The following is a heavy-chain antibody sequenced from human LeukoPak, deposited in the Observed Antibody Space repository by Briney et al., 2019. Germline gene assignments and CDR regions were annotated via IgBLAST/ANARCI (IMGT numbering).Heavy chain of an antibody. CDR1: GYTFTSYG. D-gene: IGHD3-22*01. J-gene: IGHJ6*02. CDR2: ISAYNGNT. Sequence: GASVKVSCKGSGYTFTSYGINWVRQAPGQGLEWMGWISAYNGNTNYAQKLQGRVTMTTDTSTSTAYMELRSLRSDDTAVYYCARRLTDSSGYYPYYYYGMDVWGQGTTVTVSS. V-gene: IGHV1-18*01. CDR3: ARRLTDSSGYYPYYYYGMDV.